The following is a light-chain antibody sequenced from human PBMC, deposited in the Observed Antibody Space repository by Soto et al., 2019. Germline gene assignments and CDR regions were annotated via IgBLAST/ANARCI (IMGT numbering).Light chain of an antibody. CDR2: AAY. Sequence: EIVLTQVPGTVSLSAGEGATLSCRASQSVTSSYLAWYQQKPGQAPRLLIYAAYSRAAGIPDRFSGSGSGTEFTLTISRLEPEDFAMYYCQQHGISRVRTFGQGTQVEVK. CDR3: QQHGISRVRT. V-gene: IGKV3-20*01. J-gene: IGKJ1*01. CDR1: QSVTSSY.